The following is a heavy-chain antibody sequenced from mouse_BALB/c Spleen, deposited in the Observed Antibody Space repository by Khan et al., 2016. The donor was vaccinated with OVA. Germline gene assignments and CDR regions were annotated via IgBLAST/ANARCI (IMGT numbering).Heavy chain of an antibody. CDR2: IYPGDGDA. D-gene: IGHD2-14*01. CDR1: GYTFTTYW. CDR3: ASYRSDYFDY. V-gene: IGHV1-87*01. Sequence: QMQLEESGAELARPGASVKLSCKASGYTFTTYWMQWVKQRPGQGLEWIGTIYPGDGDARYTQNFKDKATLTADKSSSTAYMQLSSLASEDSAVSYCASYRSDYFDYWGQGTTLTVSS. J-gene: IGHJ2*01.